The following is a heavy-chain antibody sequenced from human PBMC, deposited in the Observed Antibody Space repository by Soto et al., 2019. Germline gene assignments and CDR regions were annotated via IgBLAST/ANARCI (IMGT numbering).Heavy chain of an antibody. D-gene: IGHD2-21*02. CDR1: GFTFENFA. CDR2: IDWHSGTI. CDR3: AKAPKVVTHWFDP. V-gene: IGHV3-9*01. Sequence: EMQLVESGGGLVQPGRSLRLSCAVSGFTFENFALHWVRQAPGKGLGWVAGIDWHSGTIAYADSVKGRFTLSRDSATSSLYLHLDGLRPEDTAFYYCAKAPKVVTHWFDPWGQGTLVTVSS. J-gene: IGHJ5*02.